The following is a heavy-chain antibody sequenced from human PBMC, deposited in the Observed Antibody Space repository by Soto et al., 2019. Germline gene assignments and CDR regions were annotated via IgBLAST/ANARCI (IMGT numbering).Heavy chain of an antibody. CDR2: ISGSGGST. Sequence: EVQLFECGGGLVQPGVSLRLSCAASGFTFNNYVMNWVRQAPGKGLEWVSSISGSGGSTYYGDSVKGRFTISRDNSKNTLYLQMNSHRTEDTAVYYCAKGVLGSSSCYDFDYWGQGTLVTVSS. J-gene: IGHJ4*02. CDR1: GFTFNNYV. CDR3: AKGVLGSSSCYDFDY. D-gene: IGHD6-13*01. V-gene: IGHV3-23*01.